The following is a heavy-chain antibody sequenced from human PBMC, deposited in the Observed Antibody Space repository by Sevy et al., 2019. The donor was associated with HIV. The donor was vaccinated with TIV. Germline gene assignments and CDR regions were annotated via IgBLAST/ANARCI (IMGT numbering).Heavy chain of an antibody. CDR1: GFTFSSYA. J-gene: IGHJ6*02. CDR3: ARDDAPDYYYFAMDV. Sequence: GGSLRLSCAASGFTFSSYAMHWVRQAPGKGLEWVAVISYDGSNKYYADSVKGRFTISRDNSKNTLYLQMDGLRAEDTALYYGARDDAPDYYYFAMDVWGQGTTVTVSS. V-gene: IGHV3-30-3*01. CDR2: ISYDGSNK.